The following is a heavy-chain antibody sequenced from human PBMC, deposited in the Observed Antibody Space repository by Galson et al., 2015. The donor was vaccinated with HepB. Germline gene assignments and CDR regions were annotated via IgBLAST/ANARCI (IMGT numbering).Heavy chain of an antibody. J-gene: IGHJ4*02. D-gene: IGHD6-19*01. CDR3: TTDSSGWYGPVDFDY. Sequence: SLRLSCAASGFTFSSYSMNWVRQAPGKGLEWVGRIKSKTDGGTTDYAAPVKGRFTISRDDSKNTLYLQMNSLKTEDTAVYYCTTDSSGWYGPVDFDYWGQGTLVTVSS. CDR2: IKSKTDGGTT. CDR1: GFTFSSYS. V-gene: IGHV3-15*07.